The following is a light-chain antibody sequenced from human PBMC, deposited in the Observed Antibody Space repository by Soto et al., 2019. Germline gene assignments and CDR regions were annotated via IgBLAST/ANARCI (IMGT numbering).Light chain of an antibody. V-gene: IGKV3-20*01. CDR2: GAS. J-gene: IGKJ3*01. CDR1: QSVSSSY. CDR3: QQYGSSPIFA. Sequence: EIVLTQSPGTLSLSPGERATLSCRASQSVSSSYLAWYQQKPGQAPRLLIYGASSRATGIPDRFSGSGSGTDFPLTISRLEPEDFVVYYCQQYGSSPIFAFGTGAKVDIK.